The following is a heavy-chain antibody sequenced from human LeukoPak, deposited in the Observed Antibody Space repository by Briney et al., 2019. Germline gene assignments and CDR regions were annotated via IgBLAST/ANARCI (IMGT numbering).Heavy chain of an antibody. D-gene: IGHD3-22*01. J-gene: IGHJ3*02. CDR1: GGSISSGSYY. CDR3: ASASSGYYYVGEGAFDI. V-gene: IGHV4-61*02. CDR2: IYTSGST. Sequence: SQTLSLTCTVSGGSISSGSYYWSWIRQPAGKGLEWIGRIYTSGSTDYNPSLKSRVTISVDTSKNQFSLKLSSVTAADTAVYYCASASSGYYYVGEGAFDIWGQGTMVTVSS.